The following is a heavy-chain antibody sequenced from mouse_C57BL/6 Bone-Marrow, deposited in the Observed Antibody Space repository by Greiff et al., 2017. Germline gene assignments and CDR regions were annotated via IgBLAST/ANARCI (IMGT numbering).Heavy chain of an antibody. V-gene: IGHV5-17*01. J-gene: IGHJ2*01. CDR2: ISSGSSTI. D-gene: IGHD2-1*01. Sequence: DVHLVESGGGLVKPGGSLKLSCAASGFTFSDYGMHWVRQAPEKGLEWVAYISSGSSTIYYADTVKGRFTISRDNAKNTLFLQMTSLRSEDTAMYYCARGGDYGKKDYFDYWGQGTTLTVSS. CDR3: ARGGDYGKKDYFDY. CDR1: GFTFSDYG.